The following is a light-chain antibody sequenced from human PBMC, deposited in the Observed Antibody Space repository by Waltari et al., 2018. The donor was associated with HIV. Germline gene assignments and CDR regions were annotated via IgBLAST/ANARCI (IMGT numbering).Light chain of an antibody. CDR3: SSYTTSSTWV. J-gene: IGLJ3*02. Sequence: QSALTQPPSVSGSLGQSVTISCTGTSSDIGAYNRVSWYQQSPGTAPKLRIYEVTHRLSGVPVRFSGSKSGITASLTISGLQADDEADYYCSSYTTSSTWVFGGGTKLTVL. CDR1: SSDIGAYNR. CDR2: EVT. V-gene: IGLV2-18*02.